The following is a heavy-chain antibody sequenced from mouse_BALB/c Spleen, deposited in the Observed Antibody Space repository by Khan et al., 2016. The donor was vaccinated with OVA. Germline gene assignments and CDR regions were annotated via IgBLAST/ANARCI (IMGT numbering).Heavy chain of an antibody. CDR3: ARLLRLREAIDY. D-gene: IGHD1-2*01. CDR1: GYTFTSYT. J-gene: IGHJ4*01. CDR2: INPSSGYT. Sequence: QVQLQQSGAELARPGASVKMSCKASGYTFTSYTMHWVKQRPGQGLEWIGYINPSSGYTNYNQKFKDKATLTADKSSSTAYMQLSSLTSEDSAVXYCARLLRLREAIDYWGQGTSVTVSS. V-gene: IGHV1-4*01.